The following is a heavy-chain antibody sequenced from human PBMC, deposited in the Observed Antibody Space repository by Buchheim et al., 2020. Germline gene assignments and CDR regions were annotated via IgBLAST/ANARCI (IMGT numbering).Heavy chain of an antibody. CDR2: ISYDGSNK. CDR1: GFTFSSYA. V-gene: IGHV3-30*04. D-gene: IGHD3-3*01. CDR3: AREGLRFLEWLPQTATLPD. Sequence: QVQLVESGGGVVQPGRSLRLSCAASGFTFSSYAMHWVRQAPGKGLEWVAVISYDGSNKYYADSVKGRFTISRGNSKNTLYLQMNSLRAEDTAVYYCAREGLRFLEWLPQTATLPDWGQGTL. J-gene: IGHJ4*02.